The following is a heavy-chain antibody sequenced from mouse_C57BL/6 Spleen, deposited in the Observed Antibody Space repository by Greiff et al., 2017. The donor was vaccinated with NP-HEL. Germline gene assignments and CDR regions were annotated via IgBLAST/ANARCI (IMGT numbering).Heavy chain of an antibody. J-gene: IGHJ3*01. CDR1: GFNIKDYY. V-gene: IGHV14-1*01. CDR3: TGHITTPFAY. D-gene: IGHD1-1*01. CDR2: IDPEDGDT. Sequence: EVQLQQSGAELVRPGASVKLSCTASGFNIKDYYMHWVKQRPEQGLEWIGRIDPEDGDTEYAPKFQGKATMTADTSSTTAYLQLSSLTSEDTAVYYCTGHITTPFAYWGQGTLVTVSA.